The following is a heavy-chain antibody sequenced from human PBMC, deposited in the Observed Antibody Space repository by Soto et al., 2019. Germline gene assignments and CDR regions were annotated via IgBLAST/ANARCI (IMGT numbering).Heavy chain of an antibody. D-gene: IGHD3-3*01. CDR3: VRSYDFWSGYFPSRYHDGLDV. CDR1: GASINSGDSY. CDR2: IYYSGST. V-gene: IGHV4-30-4*01. J-gene: IGHJ6*02. Sequence: PSETLSLTCTVPGASINSGDSYWSWIRQPPGKGLEWIGYIYYSGSTYYNPSLKSRVSISVDTSKNHFSLRLSSVTAADTAVFYCVRSYDFWSGYFPSRYHDGLDVWGPGIAVTVSS.